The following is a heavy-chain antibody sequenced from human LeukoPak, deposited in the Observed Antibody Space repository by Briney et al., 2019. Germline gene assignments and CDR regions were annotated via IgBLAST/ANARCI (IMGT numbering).Heavy chain of an antibody. V-gene: IGHV6-1*01. D-gene: IGHD5-18*01. J-gene: IGHJ6*02. CDR1: GDSVSSNSAA. CDR3: ARGSPLTANYYGMDA. CDR2: TYYRSKWYN. Sequence: SQTLSLTCAISGDSVSSNSAAWNWIRQSPSRGLEWLGRTYYRSKWYNDYAISVKSRITVNPDTSKNQFSLELNSVTPEDTAVYYCARGSPLTANYYGMDAWGQGTTVTVSS.